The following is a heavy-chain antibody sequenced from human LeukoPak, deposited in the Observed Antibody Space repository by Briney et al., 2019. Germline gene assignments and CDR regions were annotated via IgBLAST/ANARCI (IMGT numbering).Heavy chain of an antibody. CDR1: GGSISSSSYY. CDR3: RGSIVGAKKLTDFDY. D-gene: IGHD1-26*01. Sequence: SETLSLTCTVSGGSISSSSYYWGWIRQPPGKGLEWIGSIYYSGSTYYNPSLKSRVTISVDTSKNQFSLKLSSVTAADTAVYYCRGSIVGAKKLTDFDYWGQGTLVTVSS. CDR2: IYYSGST. V-gene: IGHV4-39*03. J-gene: IGHJ4*02.